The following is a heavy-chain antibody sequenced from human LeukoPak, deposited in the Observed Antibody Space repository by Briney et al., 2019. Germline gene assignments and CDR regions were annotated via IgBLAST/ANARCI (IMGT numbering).Heavy chain of an antibody. Sequence: PGGSLRLSCAASGFTFSTDWMHWVRPAPGKGLEWVSRIKSDGSSTKYADSVTGRFTVSRDNAKNTLYLQMNSLRAEDTAVYYCAREWRITGNCDYWGQGTLVTVSS. D-gene: IGHD1-14*01. CDR3: AREWRITGNCDY. V-gene: IGHV3-74*03. CDR1: GFTFSTDW. J-gene: IGHJ4*02. CDR2: IKSDGSST.